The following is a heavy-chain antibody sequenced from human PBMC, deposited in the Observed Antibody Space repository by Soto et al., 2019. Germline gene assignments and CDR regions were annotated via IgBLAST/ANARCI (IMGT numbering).Heavy chain of an antibody. Sequence: GGSLRLSCAAFRFTFSNYAMSWVRQAPGKGLEWVSGISGSGGSTYYADSVKGRFTISRDNYKNTVHLQMNSLRAEDTALYYCAKAARGYNYGHFDSWGQGTLVTVSS. CDR2: ISGSGGST. CDR1: RFTFSNYA. CDR3: AKAARGYNYGHFDS. V-gene: IGHV3-23*01. J-gene: IGHJ4*02. D-gene: IGHD5-18*01.